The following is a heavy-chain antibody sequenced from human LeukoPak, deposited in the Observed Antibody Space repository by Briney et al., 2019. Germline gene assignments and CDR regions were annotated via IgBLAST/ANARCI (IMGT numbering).Heavy chain of an antibody. CDR2: IYSGGST. V-gene: IGHV3-53*01. CDR3: ARAPTMVRGVIITVGAFDI. D-gene: IGHD3-10*01. CDR1: GFTVSSNY. J-gene: IGHJ3*02. Sequence: GGSLRLSCAASGFTVSSNYMSWVRQAPGKGLEWVSVIYSGGSTYYADSVKGRFTISRDNSKNTLYLQMNSLRAEDTAVYCCARAPTMVRGVIITVGAFDIWGQGTMVTVSS.